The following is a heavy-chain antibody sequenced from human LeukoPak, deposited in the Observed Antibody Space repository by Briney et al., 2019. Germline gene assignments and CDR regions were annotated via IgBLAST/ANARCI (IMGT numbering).Heavy chain of an antibody. J-gene: IGHJ4*02. V-gene: IGHV3-23*01. CDR2: ISGSGGST. CDR3: AKAMAPFYDYFDY. Sequence: GGFLRLSCAASGFTFSSYAMSWVRQAPGKGLEWVSAISGSGGSTYYADSVKGRFTISRDNSKNTLYLQMNSLRAEDTAVYYCAKAMAPFYDYFDYWGQGTLVTVSS. CDR1: GFTFSSYA. D-gene: IGHD3-10*01.